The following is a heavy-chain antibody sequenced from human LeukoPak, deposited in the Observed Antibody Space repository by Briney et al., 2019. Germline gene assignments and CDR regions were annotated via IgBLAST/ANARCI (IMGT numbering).Heavy chain of an antibody. V-gene: IGHV4-59*01. D-gene: IGHD3-16*02. CDR3: ARAVISFGGGIAKGFDC. Sequence: SETPSLTCTVSGGSISTYHWSWIRQPPGKGPEWIGYVYYSGSTDYSPSLKSRATISVDTSMNQFSLSLSSVTTADTAIYYCARAVISFGGGIAKGFDCWGQGTLVTVSS. CDR2: VYYSGST. J-gene: IGHJ4*02. CDR1: GGSISTYH.